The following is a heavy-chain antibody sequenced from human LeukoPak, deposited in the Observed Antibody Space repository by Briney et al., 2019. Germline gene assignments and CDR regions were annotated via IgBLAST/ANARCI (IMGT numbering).Heavy chain of an antibody. V-gene: IGHV1-18*04. D-gene: IGHD3-10*01. CDR2: ISAYNGNT. Sequence: GASVKVSCKASGYTFTSYGISWVRQAPGQGLEWMGWISAYNGNTNYAQKLQGRVTMTTDTSTSTAYMELRSLRSDDTAVYYCARDPTQYYYGSGSYPDYWGQGTLVTVSS. J-gene: IGHJ4*02. CDR1: GYTFTSYG. CDR3: ARDPTQYYYGSGSYPDY.